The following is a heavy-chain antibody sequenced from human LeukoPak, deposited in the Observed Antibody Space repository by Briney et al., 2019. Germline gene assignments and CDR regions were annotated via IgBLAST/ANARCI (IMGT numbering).Heavy chain of an antibody. D-gene: IGHD3-10*01. CDR2: INQDGTEK. Sequence: GGSLRLSCAASGFTFTNYWMTWVRQAPGKGLEWVANINQDGTEKYYVDSVKGRFTISRDYAKKSLFLQMNSLRVEDTAVYYCAKVAKYYYGPETYYFFEQWGQGTPVTAAS. CDR3: AKVAKYYYGPETYYFFEQ. CDR1: GFTFTNYW. V-gene: IGHV3-7*01. J-gene: IGHJ4*02.